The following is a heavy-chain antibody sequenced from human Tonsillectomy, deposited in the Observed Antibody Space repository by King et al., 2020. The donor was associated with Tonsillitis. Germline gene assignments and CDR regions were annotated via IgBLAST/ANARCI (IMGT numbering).Heavy chain of an antibody. V-gene: IGHV3-23*03. Sequence: VQLVESGGGLVQSGVSLRLSCAASGFIFSSYAMSWVPEAPGKGLEGVSVIYSGCSSTYCADSVKRRFTSSRDNSKNTLYLQMNSLRAEDTAVYYCATYYYNSSGYLVDVAFFDYWGQGTLVTVSS. CDR3: ATYYYNSSGYLVDVAFFDY. J-gene: IGHJ4*02. CDR2: IYSGCSST. CDR1: GFIFSSYA. D-gene: IGHD3-22*01.